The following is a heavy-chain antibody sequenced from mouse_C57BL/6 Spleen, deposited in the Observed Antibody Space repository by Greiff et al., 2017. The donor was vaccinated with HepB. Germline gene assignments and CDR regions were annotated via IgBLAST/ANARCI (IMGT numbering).Heavy chain of an antibody. CDR3: TPSTVVVPMDY. V-gene: IGHV1-15*01. Sequence: VQLQQSGAELVRPGASVTLSCKASGYTFTDYEMHWVKQTPVHGLEWIGAIDPETGGTAYNQKFKGKAILTADKSSSTAYMELRSLTSEDSAVYYCTPSTVVVPMDYWGQGTSVTVSS. CDR1: GYTFTDYE. CDR2: IDPETGGT. D-gene: IGHD1-1*01. J-gene: IGHJ4*01.